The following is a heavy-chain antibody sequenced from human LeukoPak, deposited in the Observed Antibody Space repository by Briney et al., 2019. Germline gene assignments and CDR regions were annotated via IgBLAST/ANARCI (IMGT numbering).Heavy chain of an antibody. D-gene: IGHD7-27*01. CDR2: ISWNSGSI. Sequence: GRSLRLSCAASGFTFDDYAMHWVRQAPGKGLEWVSGISWNSGSIGYADSVKGRFTISRDNAKNSLYLQMNSLRAEDMALYYCAKGEPKLGMGDYFDYWGXGTLVTVSS. CDR1: GFTFDDYA. J-gene: IGHJ4*02. CDR3: AKGEPKLGMGDYFDY. V-gene: IGHV3-9*03.